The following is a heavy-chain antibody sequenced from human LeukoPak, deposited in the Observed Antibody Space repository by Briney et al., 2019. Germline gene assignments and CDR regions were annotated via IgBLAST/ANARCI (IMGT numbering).Heavy chain of an antibody. CDR3: ALAVAGTERFDY. CDR2: INPSGGST. J-gene: IGHJ4*02. D-gene: IGHD6-19*01. CDR1: GYTFTSYY. V-gene: IGHV1-46*01. Sequence: GASVKVSCKASGYTFTSYYMHWVRQAPGQGLEWMGIINPSGGSTSYAQKFQGRVTMTRDTSTSTVYMELSSLRSADTAVYYCALAVAGTERFDYWGQGTLVTVSS.